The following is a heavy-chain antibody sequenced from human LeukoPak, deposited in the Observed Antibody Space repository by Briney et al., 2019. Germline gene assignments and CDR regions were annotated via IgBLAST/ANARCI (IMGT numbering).Heavy chain of an antibody. V-gene: IGHV3-23*01. D-gene: IGHD5-18*01. CDR3: AKDEWQLWSSFDY. CDR2: ISGSGGST. Sequence: PGGSLRLSCAASGFTFSSYAMSWVRQAPGKGLEWVSAISGSGGSTYYADSVKGRFTISRDNSKNTLYLQINSLRAEDTAVYYCAKDEWQLWSSFDYWGQGTLVTVSS. CDR1: GFTFSSYA. J-gene: IGHJ4*02.